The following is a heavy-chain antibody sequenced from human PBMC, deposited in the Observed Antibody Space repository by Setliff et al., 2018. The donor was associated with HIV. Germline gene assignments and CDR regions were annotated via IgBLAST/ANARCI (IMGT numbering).Heavy chain of an antibody. CDR3: NIYYYYYMDV. Sequence: SETLSLTCAVYGGSFSGYHWSWIRQPPGKGLEWIGEINHSGSTNYNPSLKSRVTISVDTSKNQFPLKLSSVTAADTAVYYCNIYYYYYMDVWGKGTTVTVSS. CDR2: INHSGST. CDR1: GGSFSGYH. V-gene: IGHV4-34*01. J-gene: IGHJ6*03.